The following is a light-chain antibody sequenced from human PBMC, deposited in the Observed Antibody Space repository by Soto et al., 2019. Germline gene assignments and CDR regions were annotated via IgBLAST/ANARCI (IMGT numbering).Light chain of an antibody. CDR3: QQRYNTLFT. J-gene: IGKJ3*01. CDR1: QSISTY. CDR2: AAS. V-gene: IGKV1-39*01. Sequence: DIQMTQSPSSLSASVGDRVTITCRASQSISTYLNWYQQKPGKAPKLLIYAASSLQSGVPSRFSGSGSGTDFTLTISSLRPEDFATYYCQQRYNTLFTFGPGTKADIK.